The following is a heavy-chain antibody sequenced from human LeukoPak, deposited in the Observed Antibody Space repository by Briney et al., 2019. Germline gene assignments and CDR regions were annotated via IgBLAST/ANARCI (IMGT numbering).Heavy chain of an antibody. CDR3: TKDREMGYYGSGNSEY. D-gene: IGHD3-10*01. J-gene: IGHJ4*02. Sequence: GGSLRLSCAASGFTLSTYNMKWVRQAPRKGLEWVSSISTSSSYIYYADSVKGRFTISRDNSKNTLYLQMNSLRAEDTAVYYCTKDREMGYYGSGNSEYWGQGTLVTVSS. V-gene: IGHV3-21*01. CDR2: ISTSSSYI. CDR1: GFTLSTYN.